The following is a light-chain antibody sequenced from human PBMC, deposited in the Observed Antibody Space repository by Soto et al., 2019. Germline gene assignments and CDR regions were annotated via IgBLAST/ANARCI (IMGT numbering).Light chain of an antibody. V-gene: IGKV3-15*01. Sequence: EIVMTQSPATLSVSPGERATLSCRASQSVAGNLTWYQRKPGQAPRLLIYGASTRATGIPARFSGSGSETEFTLTISSLQSEDFAVYYCQQYNNWLTWTFGQGTKVEIK. CDR3: QQYNNWLTWT. CDR2: GAS. CDR1: QSVAGN. J-gene: IGKJ1*01.